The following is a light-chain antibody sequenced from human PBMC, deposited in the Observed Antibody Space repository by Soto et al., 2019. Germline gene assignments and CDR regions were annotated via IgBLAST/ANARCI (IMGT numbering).Light chain of an antibody. V-gene: IGLV1-44*01. Sequence: QSVVTQPPSASGTPGQRITIPCSGSNSNIGSNTVNWYQQLPGAAPKLLIYSNNQRPSGVPDRFSGSKSGTSASLAITGLQSEDEADYYCASWDDSLNGVVFGGGTKLTVL. CDR2: SNN. CDR1: NSNIGSNT. CDR3: ASWDDSLNGVV. J-gene: IGLJ2*01.